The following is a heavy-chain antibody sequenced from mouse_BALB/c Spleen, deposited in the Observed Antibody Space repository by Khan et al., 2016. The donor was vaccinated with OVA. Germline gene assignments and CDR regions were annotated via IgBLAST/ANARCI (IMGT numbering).Heavy chain of an antibody. V-gene: IGHV2-2*02. D-gene: IGHD2-4*01. CDR3: ARNYDYDEGLAY. Sequence: VQLQESGPGLVQPSQSLSITYTVSGFSLTTYGVHWVRQSPGKGLEWLGVIWSGGSTDYNAAFISRLSISKDSSKSQVFFKMNSLQVNDTAIYYCARNYDYDEGLAYWGQGTLVTVSA. J-gene: IGHJ3*01. CDR2: IWSGGST. CDR1: GFSLTTYG.